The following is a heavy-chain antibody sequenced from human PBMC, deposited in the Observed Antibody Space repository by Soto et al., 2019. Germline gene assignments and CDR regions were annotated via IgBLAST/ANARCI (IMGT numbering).Heavy chain of an antibody. V-gene: IGHV3-23*01. CDR2: ISGSGGST. J-gene: IGHJ6*02. D-gene: IGHD6-13*01. Sequence: GGSLRLSCAASGFTFSSYAMSWVRQAPGKGLEWVSAISGSGGSTYYADSVKGRFTISRDNSKNTLYLQMNSLRAEDTAVYYCAKKSAADYYYGMDVWGQGTTVTVSS. CDR1: GFTFSSYA. CDR3: AKKSAADYYYGMDV.